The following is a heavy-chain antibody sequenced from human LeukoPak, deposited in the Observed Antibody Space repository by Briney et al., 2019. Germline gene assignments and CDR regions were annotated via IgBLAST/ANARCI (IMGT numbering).Heavy chain of an antibody. CDR1: GFTFSDS. CDR2: ISGSGGST. D-gene: IGHD4-17*01. J-gene: IGHJ4*02. V-gene: IGHV3-23*01. CDR3: ANSYGDYVRGYYFDY. Sequence: PGGSLRLSCAASGFTFSDSMNWVRQAPGKGLEWVSAISGSGGSTYYADSVKGRFTISRDNSKNTLYLQMNSLRAEDTAVYYCANSYGDYVRGYYFDYWGQGTLVTVSS.